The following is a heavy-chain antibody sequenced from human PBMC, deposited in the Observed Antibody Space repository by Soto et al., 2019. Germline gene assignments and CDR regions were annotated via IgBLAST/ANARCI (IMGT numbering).Heavy chain of an antibody. CDR2: ISSSGSTI. CDR3: ATNIAVAGTGFDY. J-gene: IGHJ4*02. V-gene: IGHV3-11*01. CDR1: GFTFSDYY. D-gene: IGHD6-19*01. Sequence: QVQLVESGGGLVKPGGSLRLSCAASGFTFSDYYMSWIRQAPGKGLEWVSYISSSGSTIYYADSVKGRFTISRANAKNSRYLQLNSLRAEDTAVYYGATNIAVAGTGFDYWGQGTLVTVSS.